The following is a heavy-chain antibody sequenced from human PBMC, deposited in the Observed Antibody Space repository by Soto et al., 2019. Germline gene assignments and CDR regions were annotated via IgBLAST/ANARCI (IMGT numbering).Heavy chain of an antibody. CDR3: ARGLNLYYFDY. CDR2: INAGNGHT. V-gene: IGHV1-3*01. Sequence: QVQLVQSGAEVKKPGASVKVSCKTSGYTFTDYAMHWVRQAPGQRLEWMGWINAGNGHTKYSQKFQVRVTITRDTSASTAYMELSSLRSADTAVYYCARGLNLYYFDYWGQGTLVTVSS. CDR1: GYTFTDYA. J-gene: IGHJ4*02. D-gene: IGHD1-20*01.